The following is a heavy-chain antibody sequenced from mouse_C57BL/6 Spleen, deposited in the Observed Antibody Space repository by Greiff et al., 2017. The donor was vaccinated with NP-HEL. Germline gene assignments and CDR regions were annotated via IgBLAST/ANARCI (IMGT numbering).Heavy chain of an antibody. J-gene: IGHJ4*01. D-gene: IGHD1-1*01. V-gene: IGHV1-9*01. CDR1: GYTFTGYW. Sequence: QVQLQQSGAELMTPGASVKLSCKATGYTFTGYWIEWVKQRPGHGLEWFGEILPGSGSTNYNEKFTGKATFTADTSSNAAYRQLSSLTTVDSAIYYCARSYYYGSSYGYAMDYWGQGTSVKVSS. CDR3: ARSYYYGSSYGYAMDY. CDR2: ILPGSGST.